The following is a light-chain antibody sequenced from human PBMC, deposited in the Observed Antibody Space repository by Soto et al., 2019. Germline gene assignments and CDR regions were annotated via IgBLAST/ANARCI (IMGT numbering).Light chain of an antibody. CDR1: QSVSSN. CDR3: QQYNNWPRT. V-gene: IGKV3-15*01. Sequence: EIVMTQSPATLSVSPGERATLSCRASQSVSSNLAWYQQKPGQAPRILIYGASTRATGIPARFSGSGSGTEFTLTISSLQSEDFAVYYCQQYNNWPRTFRQGTKVEIK. J-gene: IGKJ1*01. CDR2: GAS.